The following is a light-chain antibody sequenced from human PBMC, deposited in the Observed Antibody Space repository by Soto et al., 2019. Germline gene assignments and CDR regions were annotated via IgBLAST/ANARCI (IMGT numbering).Light chain of an antibody. Sequence: EVVMTQSPLSLPVTLGQPASISCRSSQSLVNSDGNTYLNWFHQRPGQSPRRLIYKVSNRDSGVPDSFSGSGAGPDFTLRISRVEAEDVGVYYCMQGSPWPRTFGQGTRVEIK. CDR2: KVS. CDR1: QSLVNSDGNTY. J-gene: IGKJ1*01. V-gene: IGKV2-30*01. CDR3: MQGSPWPRT.